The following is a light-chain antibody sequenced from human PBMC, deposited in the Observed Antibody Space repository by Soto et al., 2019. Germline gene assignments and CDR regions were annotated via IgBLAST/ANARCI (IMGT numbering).Light chain of an antibody. CDR3: QVWDSSSDHYV. CDR2: GDS. CDR1: NIGSKS. J-gene: IGLJ1*01. V-gene: IGLV3-21*02. Sequence: SYELTQPPSVSVAPGQTARITCGGNNIGSKSVHWYQQKPGQAPVLVGYGDSDRPSGIPERFSGSNSANTATLIISRVEAGYEADYYCQVWDSSSDHYVFGTGTQLTVL.